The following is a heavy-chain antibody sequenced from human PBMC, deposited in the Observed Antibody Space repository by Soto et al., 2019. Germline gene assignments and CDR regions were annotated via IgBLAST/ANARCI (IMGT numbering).Heavy chain of an antibody. CDR3: CYGYLAEYFQH. D-gene: IGHD5-12*01. V-gene: IGHV4-31*03. CDR1: GGSISSGGYY. CDR2: IYYGGST. J-gene: IGHJ1*01. Sequence: QVQLQESGPGLVKPSQTLSLTCTVSGGSISSGGYYWRWIRQHPGKGLEWIGYIYYGGSTYYNPSLKSRVTISVDTSKNQFALKLSSVTAADTAVYYCCYGYLAEYFQHWGQGTLVTVSS.